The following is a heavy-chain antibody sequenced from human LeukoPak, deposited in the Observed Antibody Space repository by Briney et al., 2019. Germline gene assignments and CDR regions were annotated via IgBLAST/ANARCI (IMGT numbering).Heavy chain of an antibody. D-gene: IGHD3-22*01. CDR1: GGSVSSGSYY. CDR3: ARKRYDDPYFFDY. V-gene: IGHV4-30-4*08. J-gene: IGHJ4*02. Sequence: SETLSLTCTVSGGSVSSGSYYWSWIRQPPGKGLEWIGYIYYSGTTYYNPSLRSRVTLSVDTSKNQFSLRLNSVTAADTAVYYCARKRYDDPYFFDYWGQGTLVTVSS. CDR2: IYYSGTT.